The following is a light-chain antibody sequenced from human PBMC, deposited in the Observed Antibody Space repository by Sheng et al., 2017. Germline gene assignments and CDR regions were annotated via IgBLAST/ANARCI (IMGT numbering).Light chain of an antibody. CDR1: QGIRNG. Sequence: AIQMTQSPSSLSASVGDRVTITCRASQGIRNGLAWFQQKPGKAPKLLIYAASSLQGGVPSRFSGSGSGTDFTLTISSLQPEDFATYYCQQYVRFYSFAQGTKLETK. V-gene: IGKV1-6*01. CDR2: AAS. J-gene: IGKJ2*03. CDR3: QQYVRFYS.